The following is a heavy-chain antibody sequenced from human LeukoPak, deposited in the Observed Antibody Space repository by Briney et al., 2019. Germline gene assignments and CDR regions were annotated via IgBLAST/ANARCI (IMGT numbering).Heavy chain of an antibody. Sequence: GASVKVSCKASGYTFTSYDINWVRQATGQGLEWMGWMNPNSGNTGYAQKFQGRVTMTRNTSISTAYMELSSLRSEDTAVYYCARGPVEMATIPPDAFDIWGQGTMVTVSS. CDR1: GYTFTSYD. J-gene: IGHJ3*02. CDR2: MNPNSGNT. D-gene: IGHD5-24*01. V-gene: IGHV1-8*01. CDR3: ARGPVEMATIPPDAFDI.